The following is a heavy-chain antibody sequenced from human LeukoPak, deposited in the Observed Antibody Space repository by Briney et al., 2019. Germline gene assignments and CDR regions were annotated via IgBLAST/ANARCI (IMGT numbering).Heavy chain of an antibody. J-gene: IGHJ4*02. CDR2: IKQDGSVQ. Sequence: GGSLRLSCAASGFTFSSYAMSWVRQAPGKGMEWVANIKQDGSVQYYADSVKGRFTISRDNAKNSLYLQMNSLRAEDTAVYYCSRSLDYLGQGVLVTVSP. V-gene: IGHV3-7*01. CDR3: SRSLDY. CDR1: GFTFSSYA.